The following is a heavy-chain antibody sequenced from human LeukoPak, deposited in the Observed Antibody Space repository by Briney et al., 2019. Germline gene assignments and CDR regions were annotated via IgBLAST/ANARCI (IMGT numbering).Heavy chain of an antibody. CDR2: THKSGTT. Sequence: SETLSLTCTVSGGSITYGSYDWSWIRQAAGKGLEWIGRTHKSGTTHYNPSLRSRVILSLDMSKNQFSLQLSSVTAADTAVYYCARASWNYLERWGQGSLVTVSS. CDR1: GGSITYGSYD. CDR3: ARASWNYLER. D-gene: IGHD1-7*01. J-gene: IGHJ4*02. V-gene: IGHV4-61*02.